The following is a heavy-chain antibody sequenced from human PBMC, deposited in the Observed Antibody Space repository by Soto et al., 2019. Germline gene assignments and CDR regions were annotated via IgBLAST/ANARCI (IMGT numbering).Heavy chain of an antibody. CDR3: ARRGYCSGGSCYGNFDY. V-gene: IGHV4-39*01. D-gene: IGHD2-15*01. J-gene: IGHJ4*02. Sequence: QLQLQESGPGLVKPSETLSLTCTVSGGSISSSSYYWGWIRQPPGKGLEWMGSIYYSGSTYYNPSLKSRVTISVDTSKNQFSLKLSSVTAADTAVYYCARRGYCSGGSCYGNFDYWGQGTLVTVSS. CDR2: IYYSGST. CDR1: GGSISSSSYY.